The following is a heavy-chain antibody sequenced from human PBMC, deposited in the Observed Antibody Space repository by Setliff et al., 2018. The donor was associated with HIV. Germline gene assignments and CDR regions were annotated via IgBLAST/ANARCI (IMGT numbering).Heavy chain of an antibody. J-gene: IGHJ4*01. CDR3: AKDRAGSGGSYALDF. CDR1: GFTFNTYA. Sequence: LSLSCAASGFTFNTYAMSWVRQAPGKGLESVSAISGSGDKTYYADSVKGRFTISRDNSKNTLYLQMNSLRAEDTAIYYCAKDRAGSGGSYALDFWGHGTLVTVS. CDR2: ISGSGDKT. V-gene: IGHV3-23*01. D-gene: IGHD1-26*01.